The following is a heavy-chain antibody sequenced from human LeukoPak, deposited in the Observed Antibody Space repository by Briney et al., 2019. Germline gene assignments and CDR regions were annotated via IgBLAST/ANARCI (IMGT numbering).Heavy chain of an antibody. CDR3: ATTEGQQLENAHFQH. CDR1: GYSFTSYW. CDR2: IYPGDSDT. J-gene: IGHJ1*01. Sequence: KPGESLKISCKGSGYSFTSYWIGWVRQMPGKGLEWMGIIYPGDSDTRYSPSFQGQVTISADKSISTAYLQWSSLKASDTAMYYCATTEGQQLENAHFQHWGQGTLVTVSS. V-gene: IGHV5-51*01. D-gene: IGHD6-13*01.